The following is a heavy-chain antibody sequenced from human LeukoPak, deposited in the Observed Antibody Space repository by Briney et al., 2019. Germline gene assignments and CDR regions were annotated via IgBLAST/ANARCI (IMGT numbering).Heavy chain of an antibody. J-gene: IGHJ4*02. CDR2: IRSDGNIK. Sequence: PGGSLRLSCAASGFTFSNYGLHWVRQAPGKGLEWVAFIRSDGNIKYYADSVKGRFTISRDNSKNTLHLQMNSLRAEDTAVYYCAKDVPTAYFDYWGQGTLVTASP. CDR1: GFTFSNYG. D-gene: IGHD1-1*01. V-gene: IGHV3-30*02. CDR3: AKDVPTAYFDY.